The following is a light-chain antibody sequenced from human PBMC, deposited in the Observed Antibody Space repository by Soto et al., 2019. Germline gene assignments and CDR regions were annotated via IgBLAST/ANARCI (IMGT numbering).Light chain of an antibody. Sequence: QSLLTQPPSVSAAAGQRVTISCSGGCSDIGNNFVSWYQQFPGTAPRVLIYGNDKRPSGIPDRLSAFTSATSATLVITGLQTVYEAEYYCGAWDSSLSAQYVFGTGTKVTVL. CDR2: GND. V-gene: IGLV1-51*01. CDR1: CSDIGNNF. J-gene: IGLJ1*01. CDR3: GAWDSSLSAQYV.